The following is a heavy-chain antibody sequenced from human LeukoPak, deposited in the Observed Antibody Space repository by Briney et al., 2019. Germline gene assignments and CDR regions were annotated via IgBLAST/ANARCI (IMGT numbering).Heavy chain of an antibody. CDR2: IYYSGST. J-gene: IGHJ3*02. CDR3: ARVLRFGELIVSSAFDI. Sequence: SETLSLTCTVSGGSISSSSYYWGWIRQPPGKGLEWIGSIYYSGSTYYNPSLKSRVTISVDTSKNQFSLKLSSVTAADTAVYYCARVLRFGELIVSSAFDIWGQGTMVTVSS. CDR1: GGSISSSSYY. D-gene: IGHD3-10*01. V-gene: IGHV4-39*07.